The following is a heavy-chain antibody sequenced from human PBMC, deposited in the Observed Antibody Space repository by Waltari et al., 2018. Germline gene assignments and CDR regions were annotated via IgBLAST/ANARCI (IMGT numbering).Heavy chain of an antibody. CDR1: GGSFSGYY. J-gene: IGHJ4*02. D-gene: IGHD6-25*01. V-gene: IGHV4-34*01. CDR2: INHSGST. CDR3: ARGPGIAAPGRYFDY. Sequence: QVQLQQWGAGLLKPSETLFLTCAVYGGSFSGYYWSWIRQPPGKGLEWIGEINHSGSTNYNPSLKSRVTISVDTSKNQFSLKLSSVTAADTAVYYCARGPGIAAPGRYFDYWGQGTLVTVSS.